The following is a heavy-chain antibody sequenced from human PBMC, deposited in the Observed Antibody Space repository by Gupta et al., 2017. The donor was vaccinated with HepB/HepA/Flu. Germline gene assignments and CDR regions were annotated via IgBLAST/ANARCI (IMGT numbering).Heavy chain of an antibody. Sequence: EVQLVESVGGLVQPGTSLRLSCAASGFPFDNYAMPWVRQAPGKGLEWVSGISWNSGNLGYADSVRGRFTTSRDNAKNSLYLQMNSLRPEDTALYYCAKASGRTWTACDAWGQGTLLTVSS. J-gene: IGHJ5*02. D-gene: IGHD3/OR15-3a*01. CDR3: AKASGRTWTACDA. CDR1: GFPFDNYA. V-gene: IGHV3-9*01. CDR2: ISWNSGNL.